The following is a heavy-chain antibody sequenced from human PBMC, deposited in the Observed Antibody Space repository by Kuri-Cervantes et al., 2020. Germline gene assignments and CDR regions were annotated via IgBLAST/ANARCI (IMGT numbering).Heavy chain of an antibody. J-gene: IGHJ4*02. V-gene: IGHV3-43D*04. D-gene: IGHD6-19*01. CDR1: GFTFDDYA. Sequence: GGSLRLSCAASGFTFDDYAMHWVRQAPGKGLEWVSLISWDGGSTYYADSVKGRFTISRDNAKNSLYLQMNSLRAEDTAVYYCARGYSSGWSWGWGDFDYWGQGTLVTVSS. CDR2: ISWDGGST. CDR3: ARGYSSGWSWGWGDFDY.